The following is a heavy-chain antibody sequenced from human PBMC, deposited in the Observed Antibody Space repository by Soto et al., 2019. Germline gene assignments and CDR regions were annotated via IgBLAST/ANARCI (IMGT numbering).Heavy chain of an antibody. V-gene: IGHV3-30-3*01. Sequence: GGSLRLSCAASGFTFISYAMHWVRQAPGKGLEWVAGISYDGSNKYYADSVKGRFTISRDNSKNTLYLQMNSLRAEDTAVYYCARGPSSLTRFDYWGQGTLVTVS. D-gene: IGHD2-2*01. CDR3: ARGPSSLTRFDY. J-gene: IGHJ4*02. CDR1: GFTFISYA. CDR2: ISYDGSNK.